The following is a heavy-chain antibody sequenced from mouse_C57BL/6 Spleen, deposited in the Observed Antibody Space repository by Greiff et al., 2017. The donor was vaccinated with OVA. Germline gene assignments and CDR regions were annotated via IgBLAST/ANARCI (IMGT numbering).Heavy chain of an antibody. V-gene: IGHV1-26*01. CDR2: INPNNGGT. CDR3: AIPYYYGSSYSY. J-gene: IGHJ2*01. Sequence: VQLQQSGPELVKPGASVKISCKASGYTFTDYYMNWVKQSHGKSLEWIGDINPNNGGTSYNQKFKGKATLTVDKSSSTAYMELRSLTSEDSAVYYCAIPYYYGSSYSYWGQGTTLTVSS. CDR1: GYTFTDYY. D-gene: IGHD1-1*01.